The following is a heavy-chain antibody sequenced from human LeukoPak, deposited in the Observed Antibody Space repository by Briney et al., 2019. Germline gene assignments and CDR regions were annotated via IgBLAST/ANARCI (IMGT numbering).Heavy chain of an antibody. CDR1: GFTFSSYA. V-gene: IGHV3-30*04. Sequence: GGTLRLSCAASGFTFSSYAMHWVRQAPGKGLGWVAVISYDGSNKYYADSVKGRVTISRDNSKNTLYLQMNSLRAEDTAVYYCARDLGYCSSTSCHIGGDYWGQGTLVTVSS. J-gene: IGHJ4*02. CDR2: ISYDGSNK. D-gene: IGHD2-2*02. CDR3: ARDLGYCSSTSCHIGGDY.